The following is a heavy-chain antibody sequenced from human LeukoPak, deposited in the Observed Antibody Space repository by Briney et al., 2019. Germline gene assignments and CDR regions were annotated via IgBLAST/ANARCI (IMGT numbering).Heavy chain of an antibody. CDR2: INHSGST. CDR1: GGSFSGYY. D-gene: IGHD6-19*01. V-gene: IGHV4-34*01. Sequence: SETLSLTCAAYGGSFSGYYWSWLRQPPGKGLEWIGEINHSGSTNYNPSLKSRVTISVDTSKNQFSLKLSSVTAADTAVYYCAREPQWNDAFDIWGQGTMVTVSS. J-gene: IGHJ3*02. CDR3: AREPQWNDAFDI.